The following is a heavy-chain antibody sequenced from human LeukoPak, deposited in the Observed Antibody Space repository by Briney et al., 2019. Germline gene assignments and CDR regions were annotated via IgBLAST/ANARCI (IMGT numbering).Heavy chain of an antibody. CDR3: ARHFKGNYYNVDY. V-gene: IGHV5-10-1*01. CDR1: GYSFTSYW. D-gene: IGHD3-10*01. CDR2: IDPSDSYT. Sequence: GESLKISCKGSGYSFTSYWISWVRQMPGKGLEWMGRIDPSDSYTNYSPSFQGHVTISADKSISTAYLQWSSLKASDTAMYYCARHFKGNYYNVDYWGQGTLVTVSS. J-gene: IGHJ4*02.